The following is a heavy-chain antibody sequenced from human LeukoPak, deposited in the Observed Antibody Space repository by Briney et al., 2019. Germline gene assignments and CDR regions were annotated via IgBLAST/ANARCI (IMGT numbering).Heavy chain of an antibody. Sequence: PGGSLRLSCAASGFTFSSYAMSWVRQAPGKGLEWVSAISGSGGSTYYADSVKGRFTISRDNSMNTLSLQMNSRRAEDTAVYYCAKDGPPIVVVVAATPGYFDYWGQGTLVTVSS. CDR3: AKDGPPIVVVVAATPGYFDY. CDR2: ISGSGGST. V-gene: IGHV3-23*01. D-gene: IGHD2-15*01. J-gene: IGHJ4*02. CDR1: GFTFSSYA.